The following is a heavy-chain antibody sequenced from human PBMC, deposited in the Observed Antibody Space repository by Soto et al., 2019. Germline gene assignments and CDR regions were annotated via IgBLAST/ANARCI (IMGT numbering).Heavy chain of an antibody. D-gene: IGHD3-9*01. V-gene: IGHV3-23*01. CDR2: ISGSGGHT. CDR3: AKVRAGYPNSAFES. CDR1: GFTFISYD. Sequence: EVQLLESGGGLVQPGGSLRLSCAASGFTFISYDMSWVRQAPVKGLEWFSSISGSGGHTYYADSVKVRFTISRDSSKNTLSLQMNSLRAEYTAVYFCAKVRAGYPNSAFESWGHVTLVSVSS. J-gene: IGHJ4*01.